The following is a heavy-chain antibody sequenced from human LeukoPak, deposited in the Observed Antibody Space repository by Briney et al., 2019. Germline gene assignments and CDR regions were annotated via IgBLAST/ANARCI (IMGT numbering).Heavy chain of an antibody. Sequence: GGSLRLSCAASGFSFSDYYMSWIRQAPGKGLEWVSYMSNSGSSIYYADSVKGRFTISRDNTKNSLYLQMNSLRAEDTAVYYCASVLWFGGIFFDYWGQGTLVTVSS. CDR1: GFSFSDYY. D-gene: IGHD3-10*01. J-gene: IGHJ4*02. CDR2: MSNSGSSI. V-gene: IGHV3-11*01. CDR3: ASVLWFGGIFFDY.